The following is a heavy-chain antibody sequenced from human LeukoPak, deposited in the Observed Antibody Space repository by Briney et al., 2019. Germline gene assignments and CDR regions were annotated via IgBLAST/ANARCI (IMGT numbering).Heavy chain of an antibody. Sequence: PGGSLRLSCAASGLTVSSNYMSWVRQAPGKGLEWVSVIYSGGSTYYADSVKGRFTISRDNSKNTLYLQMNSLRAEDTAVYYCARDPWKQWLVIDYWGQGTLVTVSS. D-gene: IGHD6-19*01. V-gene: IGHV3-66*01. CDR3: ARDPWKQWLVIDY. CDR2: IYSGGST. CDR1: GLTVSSNY. J-gene: IGHJ4*02.